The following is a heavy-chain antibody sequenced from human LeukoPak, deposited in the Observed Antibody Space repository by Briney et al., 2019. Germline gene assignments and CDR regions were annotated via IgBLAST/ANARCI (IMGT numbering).Heavy chain of an antibody. Sequence: ASVKVSFKGSGYTFTRYGISWVRQAPGQGVEVMGWISAYNGNTNYAQKLQGRVTMTTDTSTSTAYMELRSLRSEDTAVYYCARVSYDSSGYYILLDYWGQGTLVTVSS. CDR2: ISAYNGNT. CDR3: ARVSYDSSGYYILLDY. D-gene: IGHD3-22*01. J-gene: IGHJ4*02. V-gene: IGHV1-18*01. CDR1: GYTFTRYG.